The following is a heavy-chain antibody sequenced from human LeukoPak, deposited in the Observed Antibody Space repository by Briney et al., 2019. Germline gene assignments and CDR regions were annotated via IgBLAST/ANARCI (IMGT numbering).Heavy chain of an antibody. CDR3: ARDPQLFEGP. Sequence: PGGSLRLSCAASGFTFSSYWMGWVRQAPGKGLEWVPLIYSGGSTFYADSVKGRFTISRDNSKNTLYLQMNSLRAEDTAVYYCARDPQLFEGPWGQGTLVTVSS. CDR1: GFTFSSYW. D-gene: IGHD5-24*01. J-gene: IGHJ5*02. CDR2: IYSGGST. V-gene: IGHV3-53*01.